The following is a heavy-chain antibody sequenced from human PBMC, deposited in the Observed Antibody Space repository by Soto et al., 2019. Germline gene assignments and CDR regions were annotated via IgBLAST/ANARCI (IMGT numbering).Heavy chain of an antibody. CDR3: ARGNGYSSGWYWYFDL. CDR2: IWYDGSNK. J-gene: IGHJ2*01. V-gene: IGHV3-33*01. CDR1: GFTFSSYG. D-gene: IGHD6-19*01. Sequence: QVQLVESGGGVVQPGRSLRLSCAASGFTFSSYGMHWVRQAPGKGLEWVAVIWYDGSNKYYADSVKGRFTISRDNSKNTLYLQMNSLRAEDTAMYYCARGNGYSSGWYWYFDLWGRGTLVTVSS.